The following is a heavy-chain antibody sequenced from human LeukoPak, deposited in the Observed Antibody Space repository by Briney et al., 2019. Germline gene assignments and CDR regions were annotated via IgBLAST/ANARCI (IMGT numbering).Heavy chain of an antibody. CDR2: IYYSGST. CDR3: ARDLRDSSGYYYEGYFDY. V-gene: IGHV4-59*01. D-gene: IGHD3-22*01. Sequence: ETLSLTCTVSGGSISSYYWSWIRQPPGKGLEWIGYIYYSGSTNYNPSLRSRVTISVDTSKNQFSLKLSSVTAADTAVYYCARDLRDSSGYYYEGYFDYWGQGTLVTVSS. CDR1: GGSISSYY. J-gene: IGHJ4*02.